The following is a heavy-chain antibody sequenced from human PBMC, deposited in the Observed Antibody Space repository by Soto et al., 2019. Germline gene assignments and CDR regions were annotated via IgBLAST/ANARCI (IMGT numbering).Heavy chain of an antibody. V-gene: IGHV1-69*06. CDR2: IIPIFGTA. J-gene: IGHJ4*01. D-gene: IGHD1-26*01. CDR3: ARWAYWWELASPFDY. Sequence: QVQLVQSGAEVKKPGSSVKVSCKASGGTFSSYAISWVRQAPGQGLEWMGGIIPIFGTANYAQKFQGRVTITADKSTRTAYMELRRLRTEATAVYYCARWAYWWELASPFDYWGHGTLVTVSS. CDR1: GGTFSSYA.